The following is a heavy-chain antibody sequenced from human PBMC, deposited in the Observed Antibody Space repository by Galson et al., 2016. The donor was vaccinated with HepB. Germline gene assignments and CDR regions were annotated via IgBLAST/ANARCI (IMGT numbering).Heavy chain of an antibody. CDR1: GYTFTSRN. CDR3: ARNIPGICRDCVCYSGFDL. Sequence: SVKVSCKASGYTFTSRNIDWVRQAPGQGLEWVGWIGVSNGPTNIAQHLQGRVTLTTDPSQTTASMELRSLKPDDTAIYYCARNIPGICRDCVCYSGFDLWGQGTLITVS. CDR2: IGVSNGPT. J-gene: IGHJ4*02. D-gene: IGHD2-21*01. V-gene: IGHV1-18*04.